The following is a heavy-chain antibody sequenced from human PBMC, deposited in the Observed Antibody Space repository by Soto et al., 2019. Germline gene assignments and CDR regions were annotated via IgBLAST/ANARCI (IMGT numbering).Heavy chain of an antibody. V-gene: IGHV1-69*12. D-gene: IGHD2-15*01. CDR3: ARVGCSGGSCYSQDYYYYYGMDV. CDR2: IIPIFGTA. J-gene: IGHJ6*02. Sequence: QVQLVQSGAEVKKPGSSVKVSCKASGGTFSSYAISWVRQAPGQGLEWMGGIIPIFGTANYAQKFQGRVTINADEATSTAYMELSSLRSEDTAVYYCARVGCSGGSCYSQDYYYYYGMDVWGQGTTVTVSS. CDR1: GGTFSSYA.